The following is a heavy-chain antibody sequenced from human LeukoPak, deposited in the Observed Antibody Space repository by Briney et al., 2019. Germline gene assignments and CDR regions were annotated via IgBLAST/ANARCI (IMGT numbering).Heavy chain of an antibody. V-gene: IGHV3-74*01. Sequence: QPGGSLRLSCAASGFTFSSYWMHWVRQAPGKGLVWVSRIKSDGGTRYADSVKGRFTISRDNAKNTVSLQMNSLRAEDTGVYYCARAPSEIGGYYPEYFRHWGQGTLVTVSP. D-gene: IGHD3-22*01. CDR1: GFTFSSYW. J-gene: IGHJ1*01. CDR2: IKSDGGT. CDR3: ARAPSEIGGYYPEYFRH.